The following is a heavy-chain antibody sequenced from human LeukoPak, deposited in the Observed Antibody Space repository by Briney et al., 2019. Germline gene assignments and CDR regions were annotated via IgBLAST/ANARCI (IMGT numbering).Heavy chain of an antibody. Sequence: SETLSLTCTVSGGSISSSSYYWGWIRQPPGKGLEWIGSIYYSGSTYYNPSLKSRVTISVDTSKNQFSLKLSSVTAADTAVYYCARDHLRISCGGDCYSHFDYWGQGTLVTVSS. J-gene: IGHJ4*02. D-gene: IGHD2-21*02. CDR3: ARDHLRISCGGDCYSHFDY. CDR2: IYYSGST. CDR1: GGSISSSSYY. V-gene: IGHV4-39*07.